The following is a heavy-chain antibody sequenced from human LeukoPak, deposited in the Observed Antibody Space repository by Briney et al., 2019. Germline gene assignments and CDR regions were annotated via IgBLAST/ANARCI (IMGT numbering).Heavy chain of an antibody. Sequence: ASVKVSCKASGYTFTGYYMHWVRQAPGQGLEWMGWINPNSGGTNYAQKFQGRVTMTRDTSISTAYMELSRLRSDDTAVYYCARVYYDILTGYYRRVLFDYWGQGTLVTVSS. D-gene: IGHD3-9*01. J-gene: IGHJ4*02. CDR3: ARVYYDILTGYYRRVLFDY. CDR2: INPNSGGT. CDR1: GYTFTGYY. V-gene: IGHV1-2*02.